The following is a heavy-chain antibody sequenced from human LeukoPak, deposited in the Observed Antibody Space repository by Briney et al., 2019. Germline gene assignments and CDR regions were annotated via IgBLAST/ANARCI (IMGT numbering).Heavy chain of an antibody. CDR2: IIGATDSGTT. CDR1: GFTFINAW. V-gene: IGHV3-15*01. D-gene: IGHD2-15*01. J-gene: IGHJ6*02. CDR3: ATTTLCSGGTCTNYYDGMDV. Sequence: PGGSLRLSCAASGFTFINAWMSWVRQAPGKGLEWVGRIIGATDSGTTDYAAPVKGRFTISRDDSKNTLYLQMNSLKTEDTAVYYCATTTLCSGGTCTNYYDGMDVWGQGTLATLSS.